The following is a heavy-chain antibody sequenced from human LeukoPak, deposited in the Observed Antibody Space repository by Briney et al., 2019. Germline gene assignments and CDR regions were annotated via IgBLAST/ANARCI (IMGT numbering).Heavy chain of an antibody. Sequence: SETLSLTCTVSGGSISSDGYYWSWIRQPPGKGPEWIGHIQHSGGTHYNSSLKSRVTISVDTSKNQFSLKLSSVTAADTAVYYCARGYCSGGSCYLDYWGQGTLVTVSS. CDR2: IQHSGGT. CDR1: GGSISSDGYY. D-gene: IGHD2-15*01. CDR3: ARGYCSGGSCYLDY. V-gene: IGHV4-61*08. J-gene: IGHJ4*02.